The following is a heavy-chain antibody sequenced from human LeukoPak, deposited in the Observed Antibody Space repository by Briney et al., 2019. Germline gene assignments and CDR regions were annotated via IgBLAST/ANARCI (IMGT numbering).Heavy chain of an antibody. CDR1: GGSISSDDYY. J-gene: IGHJ4*02. V-gene: IGHV4-30-4*01. Sequence: PSETLSLTCTVSGGSISSDDYYWSWIRQPPGKGLEWIGYIYYSGNTYYNPSLKSRVTISVDTSKNQFSLKLSSVTAADTAVYYCARDPVLPAAIGDWGQGTLITVSS. D-gene: IGHD2-2*01. CDR2: IYYSGNT. CDR3: ARDPVLPAAIGD.